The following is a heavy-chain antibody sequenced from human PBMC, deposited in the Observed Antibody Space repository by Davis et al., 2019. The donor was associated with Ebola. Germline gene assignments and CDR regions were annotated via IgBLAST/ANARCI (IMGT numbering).Heavy chain of an antibody. CDR2: IYYSGST. V-gene: IGHV4-59*01. J-gene: IGHJ4*02. CDR3: AREVGKYCSGGSCYSFDY. D-gene: IGHD2-15*01. Sequence: SETLSLTCTVSGGSISSYYWSWIRQPPGKGLEWIGYIYYSGSTNYNPSLKSRVTISVDTSKNQFSLKLSSVTAADTAVYYCAREVGKYCSGGSCYSFDYWGQGTLVTVSS. CDR1: GGSISSYY.